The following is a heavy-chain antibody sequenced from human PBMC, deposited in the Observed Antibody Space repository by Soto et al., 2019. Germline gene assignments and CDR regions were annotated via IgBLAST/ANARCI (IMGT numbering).Heavy chain of an antibody. CDR1: GGSVSSGDYC. J-gene: IGHJ4*02. V-gene: IGHV4-31*03. Sequence: QVHLQESGPGLVKPSQTLSLNCTVSGGSVSSGDYCWTWIRQHPGKGLEWIGYISYTGSTYYNPSLESRVSISVDTSRTHFSLRLNSVTAADTAVYYCATTGGYGTPGDYWGQGTLVTVSS. CDR2: ISYTGST. D-gene: IGHD5-12*01. CDR3: ATTGGYGTPGDY.